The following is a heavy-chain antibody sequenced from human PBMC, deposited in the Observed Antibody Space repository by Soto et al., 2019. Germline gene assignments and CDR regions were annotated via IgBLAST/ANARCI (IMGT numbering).Heavy chain of an antibody. V-gene: IGHV3-30-3*01. J-gene: IGHJ3*02. Sequence: QVQLVESGGGVVQPGRSLRLSCAASGFTFSSYAMHWVRQAPGKGLEWVAVISYDGSNKYYADSVKGRFTISRDNSKNTLYLQMNSLSAVDTAVYYCASVPRGYSYVHETDIWGQGTMVTVSS. D-gene: IGHD5-18*01. CDR2: ISYDGSNK. CDR1: GFTFSSYA. CDR3: ASVPRGYSYVHETDI.